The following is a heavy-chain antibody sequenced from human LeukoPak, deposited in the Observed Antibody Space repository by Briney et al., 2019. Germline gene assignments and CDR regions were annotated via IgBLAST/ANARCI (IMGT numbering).Heavy chain of an antibody. Sequence: PSETLSLTCAVYGGSFSSYYWSWIRQPPGKGLEWIGEINHSGSTNYNPSLKSRVTISVDTSKNQFSLKLSSVTAADTAVYYCARRDVNYYDSSGYYRLFDYWGQGTLVTVSS. CDR1: GGSFSSYY. V-gene: IGHV4-34*01. CDR3: ARRDVNYYDSSGYYRLFDY. J-gene: IGHJ4*02. CDR2: INHSGST. D-gene: IGHD3-22*01.